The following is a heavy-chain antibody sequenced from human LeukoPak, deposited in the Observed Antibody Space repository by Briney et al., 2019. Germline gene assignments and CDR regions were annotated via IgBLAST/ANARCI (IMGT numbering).Heavy chain of an antibody. CDR1: GGSFSGYY. CDR3: ARGGGRAVVIGYYYMDV. Sequence: SETLSLTCAVYGGSFSGYYWSWIRQPPGKGLEWIGEINHSGSTNYNPSLKSRVTISVDTSKNQFSLKLSSVTAADTAVYYCARGGGRAVVIGYYYMDVWGKGTTVTVSS. J-gene: IGHJ6*03. D-gene: IGHD3-22*01. CDR2: INHSGST. V-gene: IGHV4-34*01.